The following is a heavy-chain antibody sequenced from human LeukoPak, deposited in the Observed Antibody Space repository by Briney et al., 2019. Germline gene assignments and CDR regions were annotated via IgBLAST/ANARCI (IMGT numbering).Heavy chain of an antibody. V-gene: IGHV3-30-3*01. J-gene: IGHJ4*02. D-gene: IGHD1-26*01. CDR2: KTYDGSNK. Sequence: GGALILSCAASGFTFSSYAMHRVRQAPGKVVERVAVKTYDGSNKYYADSAKGRFTIPRDNCKNTLYLQMNSLRAEDTAVYYCFYRLSYGNAYDYWGQGTLVTVSS. CDR3: FYRLSYGNAYDY. CDR1: GFTFSSYA.